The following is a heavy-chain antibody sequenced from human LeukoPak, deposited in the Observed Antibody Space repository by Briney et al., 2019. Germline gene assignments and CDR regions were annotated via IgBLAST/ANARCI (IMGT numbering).Heavy chain of an antibody. CDR2: IYYSGST. CDR1: GGSISSSSYY. D-gene: IGHD2-15*01. V-gene: IGHV4-39*01. Sequence: PSETLSLTCTVSGGSISSSSYYWGWIRQPPGKGLEWIGSIYYSGSTYYNPSLKSRVTISVDTSKNQFSLKLSSVTAADTAVYYWGRQGDCSGGNCYSSYYYYYYMDVWGKGTAVTVSS. J-gene: IGHJ6*03. CDR3: GRQGDCSGGNCYSSYYYYYYMDV.